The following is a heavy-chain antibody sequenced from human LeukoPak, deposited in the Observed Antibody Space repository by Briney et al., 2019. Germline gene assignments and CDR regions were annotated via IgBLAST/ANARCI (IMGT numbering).Heavy chain of an antibody. D-gene: IGHD4-17*01. CDR1: GGSISSNSYY. CDR2: IYYSGTT. V-gene: IGHV4-39*01. Sequence: SETLSLTCTVSGGSISSNSYYWGWIRQPPGKGLEWIGSIYYSGTTYYNPSLKSRGTISVDTSKNQFSLKLRSVTAADTAVYYCARVVGFYGDYGGDAFDIWGQGTMVTVSS. J-gene: IGHJ3*02. CDR3: ARVVGFYGDYGGDAFDI.